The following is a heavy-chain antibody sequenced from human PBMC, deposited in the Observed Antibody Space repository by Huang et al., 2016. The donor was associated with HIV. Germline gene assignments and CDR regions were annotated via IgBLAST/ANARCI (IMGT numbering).Heavy chain of an antibody. V-gene: IGHV4-59*01. CDR3: ARRRVAGSYFDP. J-gene: IGHJ4*03. Sequence: QVQLQESGPGLVKPSESLSLTCSVSGDSISSYYWSWIRQPPGKGLERIGYIYYIVLTNYHPSLKSRLTISMHPSRTQFSLKTSSVPSADTAINFCARRRVAGSYFDPRGRGTLGIVSS. D-gene: IGHD2-15*01. CDR2: IYYIVLT. CDR1: GDSISSYY.